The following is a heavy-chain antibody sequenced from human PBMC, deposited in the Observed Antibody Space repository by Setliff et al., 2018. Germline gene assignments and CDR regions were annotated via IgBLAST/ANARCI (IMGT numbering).Heavy chain of an antibody. D-gene: IGHD6-25*01. J-gene: IGHJ3*01. V-gene: IGHV3-21*01. CDR1: GFTFSTYS. Sequence: GESLKISCAASGFTFSTYSMHWVRQAPGKGLEWVSSISDSSIYIYYVDSVKGRFTISRDNAQNSLYLQMDSLRAEDTAVYYCARSPANGGHDAFDVWGQGTMVT. CDR3: ARSPANGGHDAFDV. CDR2: ISDSSIYI.